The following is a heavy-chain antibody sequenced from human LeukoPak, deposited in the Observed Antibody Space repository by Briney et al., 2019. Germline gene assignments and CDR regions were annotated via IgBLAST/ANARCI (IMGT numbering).Heavy chain of an antibody. CDR2: IIAIFGTA. CDR3: ASGPYSSSYFAS. J-gene: IGHJ4*02. V-gene: IGHV1-69*13. Sequence: SVKVSCKASGGTFSNYAISWVRQAPGQGLEWMGGIIAIFGTANYAQKFQGRVTITADESASTAYMELSSLRSEDTAVYYCASGPYSSSYFASWGQGTMVTVSS. D-gene: IGHD6-13*01. CDR1: GGTFSNYA.